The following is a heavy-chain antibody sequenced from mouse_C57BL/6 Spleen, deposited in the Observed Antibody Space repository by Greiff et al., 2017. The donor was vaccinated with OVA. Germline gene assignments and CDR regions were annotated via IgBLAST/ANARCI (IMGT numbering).Heavy chain of an antibody. V-gene: IGHV5-17*01. J-gene: IGHJ2*01. CDR1: GFTFSDYG. D-gene: IGHD1-1*01. CDR2: ISSGSSTI. CDR3: ARPHYAGSSYYFDY. Sequence: DVKLVESGGGLVKPGGSLKLSCAASGFTFSDYGMHWVRQAPEKGLEWVAYISSGSSTIYYADTVKGRFTISRDNAKNTLFLQMTSLRSEDTAMYYCARPHYAGSSYYFDYWGQGTTLTVSS.